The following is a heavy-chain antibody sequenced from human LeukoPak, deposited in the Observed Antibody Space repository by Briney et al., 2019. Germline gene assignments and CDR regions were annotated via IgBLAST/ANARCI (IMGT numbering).Heavy chain of an antibody. Sequence: GGSLRLSCAVSGLTFSTYWMTWVRQAPGKGLEWVASINRYGTEKYYADSVKGRFTISRDNAKGSVYLQMNSLRDEDTAVYYCARSLGDDWGQGTLVTVSS. CDR1: GLTFSTYW. CDR3: ARSLGDD. V-gene: IGHV3-7*01. D-gene: IGHD3-16*01. J-gene: IGHJ4*02. CDR2: INRYGTEK.